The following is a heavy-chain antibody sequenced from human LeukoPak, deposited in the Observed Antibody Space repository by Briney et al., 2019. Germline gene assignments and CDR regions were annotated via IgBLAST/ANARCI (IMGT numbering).Heavy chain of an antibody. D-gene: IGHD5-24*01. Sequence: PGGSLRLSCAASGFTFSSYAMSWVRQAPGKGLEWVSAISGSGGSTYYADSVKGRFTISRDNADNSLYLQLSSLRAEDTAVYYCAREQRTFDYWGQGILVTVSS. V-gene: IGHV3-23*01. CDR2: ISGSGGST. CDR1: GFTFSSYA. J-gene: IGHJ4*02. CDR3: AREQRTFDY.